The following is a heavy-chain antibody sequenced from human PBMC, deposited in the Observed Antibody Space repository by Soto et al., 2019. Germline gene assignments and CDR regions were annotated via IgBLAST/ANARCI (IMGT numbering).Heavy chain of an antibody. CDR2: FDPEDGET. Sequence: ASVKVSCKVSGYTLTELSMHWVRQAPGKGLEWMGGFDPEDGETIYAKKFQGRVTMTEDTSTDTAYMELSSLRSEDTAVYYCATARGSYYRGWYGMDVWGQGTTVTVSS. CDR3: ATARGSYYRGWYGMDV. CDR1: GYTLTELS. V-gene: IGHV1-24*01. D-gene: IGHD1-26*01. J-gene: IGHJ6*02.